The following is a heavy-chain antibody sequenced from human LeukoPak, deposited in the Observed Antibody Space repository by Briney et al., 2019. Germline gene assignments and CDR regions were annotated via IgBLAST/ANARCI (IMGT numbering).Heavy chain of an antibody. CDR2: IKQDGSEK. V-gene: IGHV3-7*01. CDR1: GFTISSYW. D-gene: IGHD2-2*01. Sequence: GGSLRLSCAASGFTISSYWMSWVRQAPGKGLEWVANIKQDGSEKYYVDSVKGRFTISRDNAKKSLYLQMNSLRAEDTAVYYCARDDCSSISCYHNWFDPWGQGTLVTVSS. CDR3: ARDDCSSISCYHNWFDP. J-gene: IGHJ5*02.